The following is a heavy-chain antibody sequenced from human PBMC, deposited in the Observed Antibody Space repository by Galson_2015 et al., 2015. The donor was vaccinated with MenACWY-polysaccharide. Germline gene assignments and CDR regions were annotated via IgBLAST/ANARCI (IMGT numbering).Heavy chain of an antibody. Sequence: SLRLSCAASGLKFRGSGMHWVRQALGKGLEWVAVIQYDGSQKQYIDSVKGRFTISRDNSKNTLYLEMNSLRAEDTALYYCAREGSRIVFHAFDVWGQGTMVIVSS. CDR2: IQYDGSQK. D-gene: IGHD3-10*02. J-gene: IGHJ3*01. CDR1: GLKFRGSG. V-gene: IGHV3-33*01. CDR3: AREGSRIVFHAFDV.